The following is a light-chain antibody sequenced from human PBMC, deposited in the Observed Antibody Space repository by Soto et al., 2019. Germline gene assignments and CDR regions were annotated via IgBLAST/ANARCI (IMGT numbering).Light chain of an antibody. J-gene: IGKJ1*01. V-gene: IGKV3-11*01. CDR2: AAS. Sequence: EMALTQSPAAGAFSPGERPTHSCGASQGVGSCLAWSQQHPGQAPRLLIYAASTRPNGIPARFTPSGSGTDFPLPIRRLQPDDFAPYYSPQYNSYWRSGQGTKV. CDR1: QGVGSC. CDR3: PQYNSYWR.